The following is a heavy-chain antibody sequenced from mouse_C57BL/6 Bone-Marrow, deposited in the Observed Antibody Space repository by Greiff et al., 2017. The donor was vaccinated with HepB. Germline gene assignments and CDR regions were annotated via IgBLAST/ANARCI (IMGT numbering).Heavy chain of an antibody. Sequence: QQPGTELVKPGASVKLSCKASGYTFTSYWMHWVKQRPGQGLEWIGNINPSNGGTNYNEKFKSKATLTVDKSSSTAYMQLSSLTSEDSAVYYCARSLYYYGSSPAWFAYWGQGTLVTVSA. J-gene: IGHJ3*01. D-gene: IGHD1-1*01. CDR2: INPSNGGT. CDR3: ARSLYYYGSSPAWFAY. CDR1: GYTFTSYW. V-gene: IGHV1-53*01.